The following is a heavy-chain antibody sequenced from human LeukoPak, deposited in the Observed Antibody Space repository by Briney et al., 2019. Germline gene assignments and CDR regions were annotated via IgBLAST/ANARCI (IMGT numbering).Heavy chain of an antibody. CDR1: GFTFSSYW. J-gene: IGHJ4*02. CDR2: IKQDGSEK. Sequence: GGPLRLSCAASGFTFSSYWMSWVREAPGKGLEWVANIKQDGSEKYYVDPVKRRFHISRENDKHSLYLQMHSLSAEDTAVYYCATSRSLDNWGQGSQLTVSS. V-gene: IGHV3-7*01. CDR3: ATSRSLDN.